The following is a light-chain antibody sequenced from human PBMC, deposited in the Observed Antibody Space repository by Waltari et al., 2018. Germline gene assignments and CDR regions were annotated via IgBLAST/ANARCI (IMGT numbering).Light chain of an antibody. CDR3: TSFTSSTTWV. J-gene: IGLJ3*02. Sequence: QSALTQPASVSGSPGQSITISCTGTSSDVGGYNYVSWYQKPPGEAPKLVMCEVSNRPSGCSNRFSGSKSGNTASLTISGLQAEDEADYYCTSFTSSTTWVFGGGTKLTVL. CDR1: SSDVGGYNY. V-gene: IGLV2-14*01. CDR2: EVS.